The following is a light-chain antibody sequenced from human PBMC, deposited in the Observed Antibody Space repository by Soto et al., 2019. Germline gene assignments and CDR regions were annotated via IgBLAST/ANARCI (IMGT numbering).Light chain of an antibody. CDR1: QTISSW. J-gene: IGKJ1*01. V-gene: IGKV1-5*03. CDR3: QQYSSYSWT. Sequence: DIQMTQSPSTLSASVGDRVTITCRASQTISSWLAWYQQKPGKAPNLLIYKASSLESGVPSRFSGSGSGTEFTLTISSLKPDDFETYYCQQYSSYSWTFGQGTKVDIK. CDR2: KAS.